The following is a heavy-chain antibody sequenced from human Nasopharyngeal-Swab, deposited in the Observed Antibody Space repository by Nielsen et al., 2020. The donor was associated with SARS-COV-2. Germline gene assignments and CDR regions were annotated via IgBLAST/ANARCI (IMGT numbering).Heavy chain of an antibody. Sequence: GESLKISCKASGYSFTSYWIGWVRQMPGKGLEWMGIIYPGDSDPTYSPSFQGQVTISADKSITTAYLHWSSLKASDTAMYYCARHFGGRAFNWNVRVSYYYYMDVWGKGTTVTVSS. D-gene: IGHD1-1*01. J-gene: IGHJ6*03. CDR3: ARHFGGRAFNWNVRVSYYYYMDV. CDR1: GYSFTSYW. CDR2: IYPGDSDP. V-gene: IGHV5-51*01.